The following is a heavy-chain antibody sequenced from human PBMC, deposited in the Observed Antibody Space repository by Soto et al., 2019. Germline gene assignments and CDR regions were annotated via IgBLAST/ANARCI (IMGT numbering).Heavy chain of an antibody. Sequence: QVQLVQSGPEMMQPGASVKVSCKASGYASLSFGMHWVRQVPGQAYEWLGWINAGVDGTLYSERFQGRVRITGDTSANTVYMELNALTSEDTAVYYCAREVQGVTSFDYWGQGTLVIVSS. CDR2: INAGVDGT. V-gene: IGHV1-3*01. CDR1: GYASLSFG. J-gene: IGHJ4*02. CDR3: AREVQGVTSFDY. D-gene: IGHD3-10*01.